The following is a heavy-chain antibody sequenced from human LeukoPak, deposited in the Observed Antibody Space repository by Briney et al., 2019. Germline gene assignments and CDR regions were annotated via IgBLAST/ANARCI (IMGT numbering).Heavy chain of an antibody. CDR2: IKQDGSEE. Sequence: GGSLRLSCAASGFILRSHWMSWVRQAPGRGLEWVAHIKQDGSEEQYGDSVEGRFILSRDDGKNSVYLQMNSLRVDDTAVYYCARGPNFGSRVDYFDYWGQGTPVTVSS. CDR1: GFILRSHW. V-gene: IGHV3-7*01. D-gene: IGHD5-12*01. CDR3: ARGPNFGSRVDYFDY. J-gene: IGHJ4*02.